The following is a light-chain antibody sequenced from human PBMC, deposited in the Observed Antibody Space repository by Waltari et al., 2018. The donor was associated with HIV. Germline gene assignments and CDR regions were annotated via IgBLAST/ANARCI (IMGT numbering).Light chain of an antibody. CDR1: QSVSSN. J-gene: IGKJ2*01. CDR3: QQYNNWPPYT. CDR2: GAS. V-gene: IGKV3-15*01. Sequence: EILMTQSPATLSVSPGERATLSCRASQSVSSNLAWYQQKPCQTPRLLIYGASTRATGIPARFSGSGSGTEFTLTISSLQSEDFAVYYCQQYNNWPPYTFGQGTKLEIK.